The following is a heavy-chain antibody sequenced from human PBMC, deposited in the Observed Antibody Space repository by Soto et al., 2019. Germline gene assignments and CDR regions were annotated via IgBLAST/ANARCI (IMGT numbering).Heavy chain of an antibody. CDR1: GGSISSTSYY. D-gene: IGHD4-17*01. CDR3: SRDSETTVTARYFQH. Sequence: SETLSLTCSVSGGSISSTSYYWGWFRQPPGKGLEWIAGIYYTGSTYYNPSLKSRVTMSVDTSRNQFSLKLSSVTAADTAVYYCSRDSETTVTARYFQHWDEGTLVTVS. J-gene: IGHJ1*01. V-gene: IGHV4-39*07. CDR2: IYYTGST.